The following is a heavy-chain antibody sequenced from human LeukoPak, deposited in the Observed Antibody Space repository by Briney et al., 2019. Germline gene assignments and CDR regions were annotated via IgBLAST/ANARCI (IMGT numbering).Heavy chain of an antibody. CDR1: GGSFIGYY. CDR3: ARGPNPPYY. J-gene: IGHJ4*02. CDR2: ISHSGST. Sequence: RSSETLSLTCAVYGGSFIGYYWSWIRQPPGKGLEWIGEISHSGSTNYNPSLKSRVTISVDTSKNQFSLKLSSVTAADTAVYYCARGPNPPYYWAEGTLVTVSS. V-gene: IGHV4-34*01.